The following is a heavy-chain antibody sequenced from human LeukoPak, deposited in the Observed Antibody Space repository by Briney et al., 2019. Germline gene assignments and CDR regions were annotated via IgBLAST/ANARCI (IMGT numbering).Heavy chain of an antibody. CDR3: ARAIATVSWFDP. D-gene: IGHD4-11*01. CDR2: INPNSGGT. V-gene: IGHV1-2*02. CDR1: GYTFTGYY. J-gene: IGHJ5*02. Sequence: ASVKVSCKASGYTFTGYYMHWVRQAPGQGLEWMGWINPNSGGTNYAQKFQGRVTMTRDTSISTAYMELSRPRSDDTAVYYCARAIATVSWFDPWGQGTLVTVSS.